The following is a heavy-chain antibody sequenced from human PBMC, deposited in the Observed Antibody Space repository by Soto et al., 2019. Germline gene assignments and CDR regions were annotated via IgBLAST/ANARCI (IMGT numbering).Heavy chain of an antibody. V-gene: IGHV4-31*03. Sequence: SETLSLTCTVSGGSISRGGYYWSWIRQHPGKGLEWLGYIYYSGSTYYNPSLKSRVTISVDTSKKQLSLKLSSVTAADTAVYYCARVGHYYDSSGYYLDAFDIWGQGTMVT. CDR1: GGSISRGGYY. CDR3: ARVGHYYDSSGYYLDAFDI. D-gene: IGHD3-22*01. J-gene: IGHJ3*02. CDR2: IYYSGST.